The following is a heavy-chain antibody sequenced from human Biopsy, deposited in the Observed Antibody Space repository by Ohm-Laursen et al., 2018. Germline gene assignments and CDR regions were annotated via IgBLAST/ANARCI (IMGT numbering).Heavy chain of an antibody. J-gene: IGHJ4*02. CDR2: IDYSGNT. D-gene: IGHD6-19*01. Sequence: SETLSLTWAVSSGSISSYYWSWIRQPPGKGLEWIGYIDYSGNTNYNPSLKSRVTMSVDTSKNQFSLKVYSVTAADTAIYYCATTTMDTSGWYGNYFDSWGQGALVTVSS. CDR1: SGSISSYY. CDR3: ATTTMDTSGWYGNYFDS. V-gene: IGHV4-59*08.